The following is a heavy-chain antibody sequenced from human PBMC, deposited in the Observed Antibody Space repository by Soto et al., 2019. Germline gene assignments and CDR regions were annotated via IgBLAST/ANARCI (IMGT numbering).Heavy chain of an antibody. CDR1: GFTFSNYW. Sequence: EVQLVESGGGLVQSGGSLRLSCVASGFTFSNYWMTWVRQAPGKGLEWVANIKRDGSETYLVDSVRGRFTITRDNAKNLLSRQMNSLRAEDTAVYYCATDDNDCAGGICYDVFDIWGQGTMVTVSS. CDR2: IKRDGSET. J-gene: IGHJ3*02. V-gene: IGHV3-7*05. D-gene: IGHD2-21*02. CDR3: ATDDNDCAGGICYDVFDI.